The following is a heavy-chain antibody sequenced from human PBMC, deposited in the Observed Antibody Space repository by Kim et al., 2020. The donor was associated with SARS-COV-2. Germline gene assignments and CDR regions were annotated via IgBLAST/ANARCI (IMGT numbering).Heavy chain of an antibody. J-gene: IGHJ4*02. V-gene: IGHV3-30*02. Sequence: KGRFNISRDNSKNTLYLQMNSLRAEDTAVYYCAKEGGYYYDSSGYYSMGYWGQGTLVTVSS. CDR3: AKEGGYYYDSSGYYSMGY. D-gene: IGHD3-22*01.